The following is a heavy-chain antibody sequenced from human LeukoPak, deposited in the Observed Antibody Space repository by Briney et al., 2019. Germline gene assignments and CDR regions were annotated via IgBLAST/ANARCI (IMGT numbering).Heavy chain of an antibody. V-gene: IGHV3-48*03. J-gene: IGHJ5*02. CDR1: GFDLSTYE. CDR2: ITISGHTK. CDR3: ARGDPHADL. Sequence: PGGSLRLSCAASGFDLSTYEMNWVRQAPGKGLEWIADITISGHTKNYADSVKGRFTISRDNARTSLCLQMNSLRVEDTGVYYCARGDPHADLWGQGTLVTVSS.